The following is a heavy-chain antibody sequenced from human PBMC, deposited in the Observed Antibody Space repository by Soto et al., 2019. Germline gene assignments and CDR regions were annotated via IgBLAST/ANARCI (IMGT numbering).Heavy chain of an antibody. CDR3: ARDKRGRVIHLWPTPHSAFDI. CDR1: GGSISSGGYY. Sequence: QVQLQESGPGLVKPSQTLSLTCTVSGGSISSGGYYWSWIRQHPGKGLEWIGYIYYSGSTYYNPSHKSRITISVDMSKNQCSLKLSSVTAADTAVYNCARDKRGRVIHLWPTPHSAFDISGQGTMVTVSS. V-gene: IGHV4-31*03. D-gene: IGHD5-18*01. J-gene: IGHJ3*02. CDR2: IYYSGST.